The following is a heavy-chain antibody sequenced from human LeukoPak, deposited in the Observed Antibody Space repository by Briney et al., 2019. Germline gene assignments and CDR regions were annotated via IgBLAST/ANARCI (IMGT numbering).Heavy chain of an antibody. CDR3: ARMGRGTFFDY. V-gene: IGHV1-3*01. J-gene: IGHJ4*02. CDR2: VNAGNGNT. CDR1: GYTVTSYA. D-gene: IGHD1-14*01. Sequence: ASVKVPCKASGYTVTSYAMHWVRQAPGQRLEWMGWVNAGNGNTKYSQKFQGRVTITRDTSASTAYMELSSLRSEDTAVYYCARMGRGTFFDYWGQGTLVTVSS.